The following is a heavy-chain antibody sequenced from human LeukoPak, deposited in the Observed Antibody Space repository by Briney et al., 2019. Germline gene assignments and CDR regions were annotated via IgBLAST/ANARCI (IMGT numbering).Heavy chain of an antibody. CDR3: ARHQRSGLRRGFDH. Sequence: PSETLSLTCAVSGYSISSDNYWVWIRQPPGQGLEWTGGIYHSGSTYYNPSLKSRVTISADTSNNQISLHLGSVTAADTAVYFCARHQRSGLRRGFDHWGQGILVTVSS. V-gene: IGHV4-38-2*01. D-gene: IGHD3-10*01. J-gene: IGHJ4*02. CDR2: IYHSGST. CDR1: GYSISSDNY.